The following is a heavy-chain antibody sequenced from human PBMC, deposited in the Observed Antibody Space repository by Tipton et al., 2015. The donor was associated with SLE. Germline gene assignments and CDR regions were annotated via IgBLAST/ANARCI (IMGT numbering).Heavy chain of an antibody. CDR1: GGSISFDY. D-gene: IGHD7-27*01. V-gene: IGHV4-4*07. CDR2: IYSSGDR. Sequence: TLSLTCTVSGGSISFDYWSWIRQSAGRGLEWIGRIYSSGDRDYNPSLRSRVTMSIDASQNRVSLRLKSATAADTALYYCASLGMDYYFDLWGRGTLVTVSS. CDR3: ASLGMDYYFDL. J-gene: IGHJ2*01.